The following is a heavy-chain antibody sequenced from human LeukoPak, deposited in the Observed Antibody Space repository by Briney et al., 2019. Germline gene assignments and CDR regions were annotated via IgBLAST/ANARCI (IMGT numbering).Heavy chain of an antibody. Sequence: GGSLRLSCAASGFTVSNNYMSWVRQAPGKGLEWVSVIYSGGSSYYSDPVMGRFTISRDNSKNTVYLQMNSLRPEDTAVYYCARDLGSSWSRWGQGTLVTVSS. CDR3: ARDLGSSWSR. J-gene: IGHJ4*02. V-gene: IGHV3-66*01. CDR1: GFTVSNNY. CDR2: IYSGGSS. D-gene: IGHD6-13*01.